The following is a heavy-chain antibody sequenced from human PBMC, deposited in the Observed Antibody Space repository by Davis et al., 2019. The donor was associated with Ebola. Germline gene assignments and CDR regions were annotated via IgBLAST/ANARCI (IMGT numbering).Heavy chain of an antibody. D-gene: IGHD5-24*01. Sequence: GESLKISCAASGFTFSSYAMHWVRQAPGKGLEWVAVISYDGSNKYYADSVKGRFTISRDNSKNTLYLQMNSLRAEDTAVYYCAKDPRGYNSPVAFDIWGQGTMVTVSS. CDR2: ISYDGSNK. J-gene: IGHJ3*02. V-gene: IGHV3-30*04. CDR1: GFTFSSYA. CDR3: AKDPRGYNSPVAFDI.